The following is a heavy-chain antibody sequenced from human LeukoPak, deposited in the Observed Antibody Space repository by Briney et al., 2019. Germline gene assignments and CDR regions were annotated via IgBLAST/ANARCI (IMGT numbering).Heavy chain of an antibody. CDR3: ARGNYDYYYYGMDV. V-gene: IGHV3-21*01. J-gene: IGHJ6*02. CDR2: ISSSSSYI. CDR1: GFTFSSYS. D-gene: IGHD4-11*01. Sequence: GGSLRLSCAASGFTFSSYSMNWVRQAPGEGLEWVSSISSSSSYIYYADSVKGRFTISRDNAKNSLYLQMNSLRAEDTAVYYCARGNYDYYYYGMDVWGQGTTVTVSS.